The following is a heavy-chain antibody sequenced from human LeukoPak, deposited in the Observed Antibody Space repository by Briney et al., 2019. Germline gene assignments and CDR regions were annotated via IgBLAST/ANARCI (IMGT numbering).Heavy chain of an antibody. J-gene: IGHJ4*02. Sequence: SETLSLTCGVSGVSVSSSNWWTWVRQPPGKGLEWIGEIQHSGSTYYNPSLKSRVTISVDTSKNQFSLKRSSVTAADTAVYYCARVGMEPDYWGQGTLVTVSS. CDR1: GVSVSSSNW. CDR3: ARVGMEPDY. V-gene: IGHV4-4*02. D-gene: IGHD1-26*01. CDR2: IQHSGST.